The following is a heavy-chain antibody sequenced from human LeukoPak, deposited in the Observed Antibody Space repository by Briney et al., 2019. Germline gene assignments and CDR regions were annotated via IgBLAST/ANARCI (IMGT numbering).Heavy chain of an antibody. J-gene: IGHJ4*02. Sequence: SETLSLTCTVSGGSISSNYWSWIRQPPGKGLEWIGCRYDTGGTNYNPSLQSRVTISVDTSKNQYSLKLTSVTAADTAVYYCARDSGSYSFQSWGQGTLVTVFS. CDR3: ARDSGSYSFQS. CDR2: RYDTGGT. D-gene: IGHD1-26*01. V-gene: IGHV4-59*01. CDR1: GGSISSNY.